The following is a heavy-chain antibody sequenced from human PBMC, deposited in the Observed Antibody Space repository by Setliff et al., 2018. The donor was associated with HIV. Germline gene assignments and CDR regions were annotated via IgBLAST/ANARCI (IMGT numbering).Heavy chain of an antibody. CDR3: ARSPPTTFWSGYTYYYYMDV. D-gene: IGHD3-3*01. Sequence: SETLSLTCTVSDGSISSYYWSWIRQPPGKGLEWIGYIYYSGSTNYNPSLKSRVTISVDTSKNQFSLKLNSVTAADTAVYYCARSPPTTFWSGYTYYYYMDVWGKGTTVTVSS. CDR2: IYYSGST. V-gene: IGHV4-59*01. CDR1: DGSISSYY. J-gene: IGHJ6*03.